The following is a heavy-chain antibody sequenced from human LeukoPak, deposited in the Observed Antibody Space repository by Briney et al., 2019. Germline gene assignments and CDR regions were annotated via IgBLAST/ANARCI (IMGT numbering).Heavy chain of an antibody. V-gene: IGHV3-23*01. CDR2: ISGSGGST. J-gene: IGHJ4*02. Sequence: GVLRLSCAASGFTFSSYAMSWVRQAPGKGLEWVSAISGSGGSTYYADSVKGRFTISRDNSKNTLYLQMNSLRAEDTAVYYCAKDSAAAGTGGLDYWGQGTLVTVSS. CDR1: GFTFSSYA. D-gene: IGHD6-13*01. CDR3: AKDSAAAGTGGLDY.